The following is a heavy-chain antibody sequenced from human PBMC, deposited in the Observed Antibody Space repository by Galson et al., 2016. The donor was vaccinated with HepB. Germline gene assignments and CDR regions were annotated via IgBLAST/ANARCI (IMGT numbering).Heavy chain of an antibody. CDR3: AKEGVRWELLHYYGMDV. V-gene: IGHV3-30*18. D-gene: IGHD1-26*01. CDR2: ISYDGSNK. J-gene: IGHJ6*02. Sequence: SLRLSCAASEFTFSTYGMNWVRQAPGKGLEWVAVISYDGSNKKYADSVKGRFTISRDNSKNTVDLQLDRLRTEDTAVYYCAKEGVRWELLHYYGMDVWGHGTLVTVSS. CDR1: EFTFSTYG.